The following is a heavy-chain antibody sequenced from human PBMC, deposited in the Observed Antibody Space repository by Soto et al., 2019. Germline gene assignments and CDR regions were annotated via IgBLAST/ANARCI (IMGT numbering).Heavy chain of an antibody. J-gene: IGHJ4*02. CDR2: ISGSGGST. CDR3: AKDQYYDYIWGSYRYVYYFDY. V-gene: IGHV3-23*01. D-gene: IGHD3-16*02. Sequence: EVQLLESGGGLVQPGGSLRLSCAASGFTFSSYAMSWVRQAPGKGLEWVSAISGSGGSTYYADSVKGRFTISRDNSQNTLYLQMNSLRAEDTAVYYCAKDQYYDYIWGSYRYVYYFDYWGQGTLVTVSS. CDR1: GFTFSSYA.